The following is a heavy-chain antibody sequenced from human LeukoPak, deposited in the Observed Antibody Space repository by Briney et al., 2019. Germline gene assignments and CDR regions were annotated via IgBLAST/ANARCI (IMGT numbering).Heavy chain of an antibody. V-gene: IGHV3-21*01. CDR3: ARVFCGGDCSDAFDI. Sequence: GGSLRLSCAASGFTFSIYSMNWVRQAPGKGLEWVSSISSSSSYIYYADSVKGRFTISRDNAKNSLYLQMNSLRAEDTAVYYCARVFCGGDCSDAFDIWGQGTMVTVSS. J-gene: IGHJ3*02. CDR1: GFTFSIYS. CDR2: ISSSSSYI. D-gene: IGHD2-21*02.